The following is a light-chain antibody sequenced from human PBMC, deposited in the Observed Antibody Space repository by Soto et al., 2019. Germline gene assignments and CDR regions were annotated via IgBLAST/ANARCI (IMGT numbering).Light chain of an antibody. Sequence: QSVLTQPPGASGSPGQSVTISCTGTSSDVGGYDYVSWYQQHPGKAPKLMIYEVTIRPSGVSDRFSGSKSGNTASLTVSGLQAEDEADYYCSSYTGGNPSYVFGTGTKVTVL. V-gene: IGLV2-8*01. CDR3: SSYTGGNPSYV. CDR2: EVT. J-gene: IGLJ1*01. CDR1: SSDVGGYDY.